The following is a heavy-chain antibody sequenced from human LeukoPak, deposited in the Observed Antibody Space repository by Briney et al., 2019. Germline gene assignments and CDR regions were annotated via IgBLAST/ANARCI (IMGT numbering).Heavy chain of an antibody. V-gene: IGHV4-59*01. CDR2: IYYSGST. D-gene: IGHD6-13*01. CDR1: GGSISSYY. Sequence: SETLSLTCTVSGGSISSYYWSWIRQPPGKGLEGIGYIYYSGSTNYNPSLKSRVTISVDTSKNQFSLKLSSVTAADTPVYYCARDLYSSSWLNYFDYWGQGTLVTVSS. J-gene: IGHJ4*02. CDR3: ARDLYSSSWLNYFDY.